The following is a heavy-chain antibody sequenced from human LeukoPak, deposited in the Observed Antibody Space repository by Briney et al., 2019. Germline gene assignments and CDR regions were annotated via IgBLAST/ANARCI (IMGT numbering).Heavy chain of an antibody. D-gene: IGHD2-15*01. CDR2: ISGSGGST. J-gene: IGHJ4*02. V-gene: IGHV3-23*01. CDR1: RFTFSSYA. Sequence: PGGSLRLSCAASRFTFSSYAMSWVRQAPGKGLEWVSAISGSGGSTYYADSVKGRFTISRDNAKNSLYLQMNSLRDEDTAVYYCARDPRYCSGGSCPTNLDYWGQGTLVTVSS. CDR3: ARDPRYCSGGSCPTNLDY.